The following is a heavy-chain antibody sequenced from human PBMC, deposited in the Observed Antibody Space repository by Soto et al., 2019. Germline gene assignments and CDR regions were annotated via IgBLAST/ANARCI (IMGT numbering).Heavy chain of an antibody. D-gene: IGHD3-3*01. V-gene: IGHV3-33*01. Sequence: GGSLRLSCAASGFTFSSYGMHWVRQTPGKGLEWVAVIWYDGSNKYYADSVKGRFTISRDNSKNTLYLQMNSLRAEDTAVYYCARVQGFTIFGPPHYWGQGTLVTVSS. CDR3: ARVQGFTIFGPPHY. CDR2: IWYDGSNK. J-gene: IGHJ4*02. CDR1: GFTFSSYG.